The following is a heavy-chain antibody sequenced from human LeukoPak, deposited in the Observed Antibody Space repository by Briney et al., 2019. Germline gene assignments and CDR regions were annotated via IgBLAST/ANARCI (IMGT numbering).Heavy chain of an antibody. Sequence: GALRLSCAASGFTFSNYWMTWVRQAPGKGLEGVANIYQDGSKRNYVDSVKDRFAISRDNAKNSLYLQMNSLTAEDTAVYYCAREAKESYGMDVWGQGTTVTVSS. CDR1: GFTFSNYW. D-gene: IGHD3-10*01. V-gene: IGHV3-7*01. CDR3: AREAKESYGMDV. CDR2: IYQDGSKR. J-gene: IGHJ6*02.